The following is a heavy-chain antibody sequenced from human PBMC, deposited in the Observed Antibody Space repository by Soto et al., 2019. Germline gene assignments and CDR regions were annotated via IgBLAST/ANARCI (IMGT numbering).Heavy chain of an antibody. D-gene: IGHD3-22*01. CDR3: ARSFYFDRSDFMGY. CDR1: GGSVSSYY. CDR2: VYSTGSS. J-gene: IGHJ4*01. Sequence: PSETLSLTCSVSGGSVSSYYWSWIRQPPGKGLEWIAYVYSTGSSNYNPSLKSRVTISVDTSKNQFSLKLSSVTAADTAVYYCARSFYFDRSDFMGYWGQGTLVTVSS. V-gene: IGHV4-59*08.